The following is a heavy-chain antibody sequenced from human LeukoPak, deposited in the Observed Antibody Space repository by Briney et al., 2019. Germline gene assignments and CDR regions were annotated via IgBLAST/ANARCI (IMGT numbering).Heavy chain of an antibody. Sequence: GGSLRLACAASGFKLSSYYMDWVRQGPGKGLVWVSRLKSDGSSTKYADSVQGRFTISRDDAKNSLNLQMNSLRAEDTAVYYCAREGLWVGLDSGKTRQAYWESWGQGTMVTVSS. CDR2: LKSDGSST. CDR3: AREGLWVGLDSGKTRQAYWES. V-gene: IGHV3-74*03. D-gene: IGHD2-21*01. J-gene: IGHJ3*01. CDR1: GFKLSSYY.